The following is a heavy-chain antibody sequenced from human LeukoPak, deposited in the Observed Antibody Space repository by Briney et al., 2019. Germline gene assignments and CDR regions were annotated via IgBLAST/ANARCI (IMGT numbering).Heavy chain of an antibody. J-gene: IGHJ4*02. V-gene: IGHV4-59*12. Sequence: KPSETLSLTCIVSGGSISSYYWSWIRQSPGKGLEWIGYIYYGGRSSYNPYLKSRVPISVDTSKNQFSLRLRSVTAADTAVYYCARGSSGNSFPFDYWGQGTLVTVSS. CDR3: ARGSSGNSFPFDY. CDR2: IYYGGRS. CDR1: GGSISSYY. D-gene: IGHD3-22*01.